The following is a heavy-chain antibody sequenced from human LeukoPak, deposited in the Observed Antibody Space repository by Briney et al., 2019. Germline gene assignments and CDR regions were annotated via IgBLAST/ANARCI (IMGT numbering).Heavy chain of an antibody. D-gene: IGHD3-10*01. CDR2: ISSSSSYI. CDR1: GFTFSSYS. V-gene: IGHV3-21*01. Sequence: GGSLRLSCAASGFTFSSYSMNWVRQAPGKGLEWVSSISSSSSYIYYADSVKGRFAISRDNAKNSLYLQMNSLRAEDTAVYYCAKDYLPRSGSDYWGQGTLVTVSS. CDR3: AKDYLPRSGSDY. J-gene: IGHJ4*02.